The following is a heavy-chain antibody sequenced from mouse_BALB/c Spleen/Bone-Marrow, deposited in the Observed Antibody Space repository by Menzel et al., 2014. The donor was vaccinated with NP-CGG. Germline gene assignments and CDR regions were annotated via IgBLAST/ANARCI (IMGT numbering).Heavy chain of an antibody. Sequence: QVQLKQSGAELVRPGVSVKISCKGSGYTFTDYSIHWIKQSHAKSLEWTGAISTYYGDATNNQKFKGKATLTVDKSSSTAYMELARLASEDSVIYYCARGVTTGAMDYWGQGTSVTVSS. CDR2: ISTYYGDA. J-gene: IGHJ4*01. CDR3: ARGVTTGAMDY. CDR1: GYTFTDYS. D-gene: IGHD1-1*01. V-gene: IGHV1-67*01.